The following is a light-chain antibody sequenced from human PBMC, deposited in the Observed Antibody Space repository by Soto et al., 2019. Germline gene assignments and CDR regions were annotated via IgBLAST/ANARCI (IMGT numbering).Light chain of an antibody. CDR2: AAS. V-gene: IGKV1-27*01. Sequence: DIQMTQSPSSLSASVGDRVTITCRASQGINNFVAWYQQKPGQVPKLLIYAASTLQSGVPPRFSGSGFGTDFVLTIRSLEHEDFATYYCQKYDSVPLTFGGGTRVALK. J-gene: IGKJ4*01. CDR1: QGINNF. CDR3: QKYDSVPLT.